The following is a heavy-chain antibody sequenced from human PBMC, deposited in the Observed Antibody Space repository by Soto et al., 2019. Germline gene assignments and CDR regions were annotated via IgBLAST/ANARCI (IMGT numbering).Heavy chain of an antibody. CDR2: INTSGGST. D-gene: IGHD6-19*01. CDR3: ARASVSGRRFDY. V-gene: IGHV1-46*03. CDR1: GYTLSSYY. Sequence: ASVKVSCKASGYTLSSYYMHWVRQAPGQGLEWMGIINTSGGSTTYAQKFQGRVTMTRDTSTSTVYMELSSLTSEDTAVYYCARASVSGRRFDYWGVEPWSPSPQ. J-gene: IGHJ4*01.